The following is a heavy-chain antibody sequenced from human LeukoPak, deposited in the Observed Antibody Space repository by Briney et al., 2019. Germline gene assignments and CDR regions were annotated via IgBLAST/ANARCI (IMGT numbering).Heavy chain of an antibody. CDR2: LESGEKT. J-gene: IGHJ4*02. D-gene: IGHD3-16*01. Sequence: PGGSLRLSCGASGFLVSRSYMTWVRQAPGKGLECVSVLESGEKTNNAATVKGRFTVSRDDSRNTVYLQMNSLRVEDTAVYYCATMMTSDYDRRVAYFDSWGQGTQVIVSS. CDR1: GFLVSRSY. V-gene: IGHV3-53*01. CDR3: ATMMTSDYDRRVAYFDS.